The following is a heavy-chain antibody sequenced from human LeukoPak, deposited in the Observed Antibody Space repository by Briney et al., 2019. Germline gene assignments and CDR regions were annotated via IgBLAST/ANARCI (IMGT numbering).Heavy chain of an antibody. J-gene: IGHJ6*04. CDR1: GFAFDDYG. CDR3: AELGITMIGGV. CDR2: IDWNGGST. Sequence: PGGSLRLSCATSGFAFDDYGMSWVRQAPGKGLEWVSGIDWNGGSTGYADSVKGRFTISRDNAKNSLYLQMNSLRAEDTAVYYCAELGITMIGGVWGEGTTVTISS. V-gene: IGHV3-20*04. D-gene: IGHD3-10*02.